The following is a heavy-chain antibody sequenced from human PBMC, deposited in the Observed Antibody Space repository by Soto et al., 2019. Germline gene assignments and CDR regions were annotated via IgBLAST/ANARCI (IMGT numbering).Heavy chain of an antibody. V-gene: IGHV1-69*13. J-gene: IGHJ6*02. Sequence: SVKVSCKASGGTFSSYAISWVRQAPGQGLEWMGGIIPIFGTTNYAQKFQGRVTITADESTSTAYMELSSLRSEDTAVYYCASVAAIDTAYYYYGMDVWGQGTTVTVSS. D-gene: IGHD2-15*01. CDR3: ASVAAIDTAYYYYGMDV. CDR2: IIPIFGTT. CDR1: GGTFSSYA.